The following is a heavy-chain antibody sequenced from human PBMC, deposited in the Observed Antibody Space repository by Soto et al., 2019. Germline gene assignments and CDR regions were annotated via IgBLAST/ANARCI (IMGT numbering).Heavy chain of an antibody. J-gene: IGHJ5*02. CDR2: ISAYNGKT. CDR1: GYTFTSYG. D-gene: IGHD3-10*02. V-gene: IGHV1-18*01. CDR3: GRDQSGTGYYVDWFDP. Sequence: ASVKVSCKASGYTFTSYGISWVRQAPGQGLEWMGWISAYNGKTNYSEKFEGRVTFTRDTVTTTVNMELTSLTSEDTAVYYCGRDQSGTGYYVDWFDPWGQGTLVTVSS.